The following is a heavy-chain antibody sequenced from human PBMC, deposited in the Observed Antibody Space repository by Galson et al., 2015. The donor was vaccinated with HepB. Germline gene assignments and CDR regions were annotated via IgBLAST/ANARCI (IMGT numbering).Heavy chain of an antibody. CDR3: AREGFFGVVIHLPLGMDV. CDR1: GYTFTGYY. CDR2: INPSGGST. V-gene: IGHV1-46*01. D-gene: IGHD3-3*01. Sequence: SVKVSCKASGYTFTGYYMHWVRQAPGQGLEWMGIINPSGGSTSYAQKFQGRVTMTRDTSTSTVYMELSSLRSEDTAVYYCAREGFFGVVIHLPLGMDVWGQGTTVTVSS. J-gene: IGHJ6*02.